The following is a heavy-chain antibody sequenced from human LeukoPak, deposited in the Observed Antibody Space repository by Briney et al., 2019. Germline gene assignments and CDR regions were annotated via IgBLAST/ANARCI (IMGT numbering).Heavy chain of an antibody. CDR2: INHSGSI. V-gene: IGHV4-34*01. D-gene: IGHD6-19*01. CDR1: GGSISGYY. CDR3: ARSSGWYSLYYYGMDV. J-gene: IGHJ6*02. Sequence: SETLSLTCTVSGGSISGYYWSWIRQPAGKGLEWIGEINHSGSINYNPSLKSRVTISVDTSKNQFSLKLSSVTAADTAVYYCARSSGWYSLYYYGMDVWGQGTTVTVSS.